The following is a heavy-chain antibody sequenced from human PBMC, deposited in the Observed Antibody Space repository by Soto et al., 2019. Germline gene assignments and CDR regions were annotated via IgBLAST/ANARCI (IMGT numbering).Heavy chain of an antibody. CDR2: ISAYTGNT. D-gene: IGHD3-22*01. V-gene: IGHV1-18*04. J-gene: IGHJ4*02. CDR3: AKSFFYDSSGYPTLFDY. CDR1: GYTFTSYD. Sequence: ASVKVSFKASGYTFTSYDINWVRQAPGQGLEWMGWISAYTGNTNYAQKLQGRVTMTTDTSTSTAYMELRSLRSDDTAVYYCAKSFFYDSSGYPTLFDYWGQGTLVTVSS.